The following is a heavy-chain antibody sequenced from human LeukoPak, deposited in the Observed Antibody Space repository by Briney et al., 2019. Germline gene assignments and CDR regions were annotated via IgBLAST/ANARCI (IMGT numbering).Heavy chain of an antibody. Sequence: PSGTLSLTCTVSGGSISSYYWSWIRQPPGKGLEWIGYIYYSGSTNYNPSLKSRVTISVDTSKNQFSLKLSSVTAADTAVYYCARYSSSSGVGYWGQGTLVTVSS. D-gene: IGHD6-6*01. V-gene: IGHV4-59*01. CDR3: ARYSSSSGVGY. J-gene: IGHJ4*02. CDR2: IYYSGST. CDR1: GGSISSYY.